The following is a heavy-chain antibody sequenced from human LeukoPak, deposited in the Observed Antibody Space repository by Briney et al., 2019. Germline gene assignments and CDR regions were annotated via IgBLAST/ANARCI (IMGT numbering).Heavy chain of an antibody. D-gene: IGHD3-22*01. J-gene: IGHJ4*02. CDR1: GGTFSSYS. CDR2: ISSSGSTI. Sequence: SCKASGGTFSSYSMNWVRQAPGKGLEWVSYISSSGSTIYYADSVKGRFTISRDNAKNSLYLQMNSLRAEDTAVYYCARDLAWGYYDSPDWGQGTLVTVSS. CDR3: ARDLAWGYYDSPD. V-gene: IGHV3-48*04.